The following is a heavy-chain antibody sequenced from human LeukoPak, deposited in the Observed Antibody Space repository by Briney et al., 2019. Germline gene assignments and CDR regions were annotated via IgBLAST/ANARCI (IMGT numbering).Heavy chain of an antibody. Sequence: GGSLRLSCATSGFTFSAYEMNWVRQAPGKGLEWISYISDSGVSIHYAGSVRGRFSISRDNAKDALLLQMNTLRAEDTAVYYCVRGRHSANNYGGDYWGQGALVTVSS. J-gene: IGHJ4*02. D-gene: IGHD5-12*01. V-gene: IGHV3-48*03. CDR1: GFTFSAYE. CDR2: ISDSGVSI. CDR3: VRGRHSANNYGGDY.